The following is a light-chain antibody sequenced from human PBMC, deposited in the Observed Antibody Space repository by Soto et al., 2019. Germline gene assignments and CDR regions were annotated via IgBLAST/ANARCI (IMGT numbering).Light chain of an antibody. V-gene: IGKV2-28*01. J-gene: IGKJ1*01. Sequence: DIVLTQSPLSLPVTPGEPASISCRSSQSLLHRSGNYYLDWYLQKPGQSPQLLIYLGSNRATGVPDRFSGSGSGRDFTLRISRVEAEDVGVYYCLHALQPPPAFGQGTKVEI. CDR3: LHALQPPPA. CDR1: QSLLHRSGNYY. CDR2: LGS.